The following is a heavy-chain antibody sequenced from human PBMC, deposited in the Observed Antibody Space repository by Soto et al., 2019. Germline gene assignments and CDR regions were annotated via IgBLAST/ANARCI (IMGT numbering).Heavy chain of an antibody. CDR2: IIPILGIA. D-gene: IGHD6-13*01. V-gene: IGHV1-69*04. J-gene: IGHJ4*02. CDR1: GGTFSSYT. CDR3: ARDMTGYSSSWNDY. Sequence: ASVKVSCKASGGTFSSYTISWVRQAPGQGLEWMGRIIPILGIANYAQKFQGRVTITADKSTSTAYMELSSLRSEDTAVYYCARDMTGYSSSWNDYWGQGTLVTVS.